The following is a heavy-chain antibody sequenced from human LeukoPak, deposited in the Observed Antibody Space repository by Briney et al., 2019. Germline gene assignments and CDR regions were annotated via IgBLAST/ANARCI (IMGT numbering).Heavy chain of an antibody. V-gene: IGHV4-59*01. CDR3: ARVRSGWPDY. D-gene: IGHD3-3*01. CDR1: GGSISSYY. Sequence: SETLSLTCTVSGGSISSYYWRWIRHPPGKGLEWIGYIYYSGSTNYNPSLKSRVTISVDTSKHQFSLKLSSVTAADTAVYYCARVRSGWPDYWGQGTLVTVSS. J-gene: IGHJ4*02. CDR2: IYYSGST.